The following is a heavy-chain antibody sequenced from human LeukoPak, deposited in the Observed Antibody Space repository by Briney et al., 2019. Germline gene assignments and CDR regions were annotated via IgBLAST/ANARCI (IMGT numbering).Heavy chain of an antibody. CDR1: GGSFSSYY. V-gene: IGHV4-59*01. Sequence: SETLSLTCTVSGGSFSSYYWSWIRQPPGKGLEWIGYISNSGDTNYTPSLKSRVAMSVDTSKKQFSLKLNSVTPADTAVYFCARDGAPGGSAYFDYWGQGTLVTVSS. CDR2: ISNSGDT. CDR3: ARDGAPGGSAYFDY. J-gene: IGHJ4*02. D-gene: IGHD3-16*01.